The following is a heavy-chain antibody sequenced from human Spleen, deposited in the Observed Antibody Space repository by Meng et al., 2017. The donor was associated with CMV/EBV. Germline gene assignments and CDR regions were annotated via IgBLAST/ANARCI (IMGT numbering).Heavy chain of an antibody. V-gene: IGHV3-30-3*01. J-gene: IGHJ5*02. Sequence: GFTFSSYAMHWVRQIPGKGLEWVAVISYDGSNKYYTDSVKGRFTISRDNSKHTLYLQMYSLRAEDAAVYYCARSRSTAVTTTNWFDPWGQGTLVTVSS. CDR1: GFTFSSYA. D-gene: IGHD4-11*01. CDR2: ISYDGSNK. CDR3: ARSRSTAVTTTNWFDP.